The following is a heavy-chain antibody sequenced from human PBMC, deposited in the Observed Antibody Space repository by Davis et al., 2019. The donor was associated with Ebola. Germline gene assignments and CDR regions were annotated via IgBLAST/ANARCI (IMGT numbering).Heavy chain of an antibody. CDR3: ARTSTWGYCSSTSCRPGELGY. Sequence: ESLKISCAASGFTFSDYYMSWIRQPPGKGLEWIGEINHSGSTNYNPSLKSRVTISVDTSKNQFSLKLSSVTAADTAVYYCARTSTWGYCSSTSCRPGELGYWGQGTLVTVSS. D-gene: IGHD2-2*01. CDR2: INHSGST. V-gene: IGHV4-34*01. CDR1: GFTFSDYY. J-gene: IGHJ4*02.